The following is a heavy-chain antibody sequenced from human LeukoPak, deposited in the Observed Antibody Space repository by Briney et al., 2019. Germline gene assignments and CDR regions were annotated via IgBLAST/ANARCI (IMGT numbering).Heavy chain of an antibody. J-gene: IGHJ4*02. V-gene: IGHV3-30*18. CDR3: AKVSERLATVSNFDY. D-gene: IGHD6-19*01. CDR1: GVTFSSYS. Sequence: GRSLRLSCAASGVTFSSYSMHWVRQAPGKGLEWVAVISYDGSNKYYADSVNGRVTISRDNSKNTLYLQMNSLRAEDTAVYYCAKVSERLATVSNFDYWGQGTLVTVSS. CDR2: ISYDGSNK.